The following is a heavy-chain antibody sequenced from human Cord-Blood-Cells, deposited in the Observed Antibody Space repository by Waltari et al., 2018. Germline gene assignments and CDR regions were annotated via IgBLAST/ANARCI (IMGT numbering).Heavy chain of an antibody. V-gene: IGHV1-8*03. Sequence: QVQLVQSGAAVQKPAGPEKVFFKASGYTITTYTMHWGRQATGQGLEWMGWMNPNSGNTGYAQKFQGRVTITRNTSISTAYMELSSLRSEDTAVYYCARGGAQWELRFQHWGQGTLVTVSS. CDR3: ARGGAQWELRFQH. J-gene: IGHJ1*01. D-gene: IGHD1-26*01. CDR2: MNPNSGNT. CDR1: GYTITTYT.